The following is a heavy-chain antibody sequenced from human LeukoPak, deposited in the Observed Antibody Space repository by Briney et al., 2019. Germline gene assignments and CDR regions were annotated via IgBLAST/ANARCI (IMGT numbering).Heavy chain of an antibody. CDR3: ATGKVNYYDSSGSRNYFDY. CDR1: GGTFSSYA. J-gene: IGHJ4*02. D-gene: IGHD3-22*01. CDR2: IIPILGIA. V-gene: IGHV1-69*04. Sequence: SVKVSCKASGGTFSSYAISWVRQAPGQGLEWMGRIIPILGIANYAQKFQGGVTITADKSTSTAYMELSSLRSEDTAVYYCATGKVNYYDSSGSRNYFDYWGQGTLVTVSS.